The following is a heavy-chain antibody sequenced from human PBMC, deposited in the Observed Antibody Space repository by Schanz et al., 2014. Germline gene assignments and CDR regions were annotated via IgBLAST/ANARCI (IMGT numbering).Heavy chain of an antibody. CDR3: ARDFFTITMSGLRRQYDYYGMDV. CDR1: GGSISGYY. J-gene: IGHJ6*02. V-gene: IGHV4-4*07. D-gene: IGHD4-17*01. CDR2: FYSSGST. Sequence: QVQLRESGPGLVKPSETLSLTCTVSGGSISGYYWSWIRQPAGKGLEWIGRFYSSGSTNYNPSLKSRXXXXXDTSKTQLSLKRSSVTAADTAVYFCARDFFTITMSGLRRQYDYYGMDVWGQGTTVTVSS.